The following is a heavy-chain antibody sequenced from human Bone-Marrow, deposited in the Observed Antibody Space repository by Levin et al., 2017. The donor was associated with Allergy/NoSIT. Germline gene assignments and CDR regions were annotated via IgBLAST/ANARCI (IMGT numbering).Heavy chain of an antibody. D-gene: IGHD2-2*01. CDR1: GGTFSSYA. Sequence: KISCKASGGTFSSYAISWVRQAPGQGLEWMGGIIPIFGTANYAQKFQGRVTITADKSTSTAYMELSSLRSEDTAVYYCARSVVVPAAIATLYYYYYYMDVWGKGTTVTVSS. CDR3: ARSVVVPAAIATLYYYYYYMDV. CDR2: IIPIFGTA. J-gene: IGHJ6*03. V-gene: IGHV1-69*06.